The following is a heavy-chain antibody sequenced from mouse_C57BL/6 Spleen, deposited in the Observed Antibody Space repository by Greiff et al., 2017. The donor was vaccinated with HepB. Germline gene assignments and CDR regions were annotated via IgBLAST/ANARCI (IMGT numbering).Heavy chain of an antibody. CDR1: GYTFTSYW. D-gene: IGHD2-4*01. J-gene: IGHJ2*01. V-gene: IGHV1-61*01. CDR3: ARGGNYYDYDGYYFDY. CDR2: IYPSDSET. Sequence: QVQLQQPGAELVRPGSSVKLSCKASGYTFTSYWMDWVKQRPGQGLEWIGNIYPSDSETHYNQKFKDKATLTVDKSSSTAYMQLSSLTSEDSAVYYCARGGNYYDYDGYYFDYWGQGTTLTVSS.